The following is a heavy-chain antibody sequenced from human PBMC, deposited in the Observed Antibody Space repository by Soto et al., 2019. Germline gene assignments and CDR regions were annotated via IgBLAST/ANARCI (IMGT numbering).Heavy chain of an antibody. D-gene: IGHD1-26*01. V-gene: IGHV3-74*01. CDR2: LNPNGTFT. CDR1: GFTFSGYW. J-gene: IGHJ4*02. CDR3: ARGWATTTSWGLFYN. Sequence: EVQLVESGGGLVQPGGSLRLSCAGSGFTFSGYWMHWVRQAPGKVPVWVSRLNPNGTFTTNADSVKGRITISRDNAKNTVDLQMSSLRADDTALYYRARGWATTTSWGLFYNCGQGTLVTVSA.